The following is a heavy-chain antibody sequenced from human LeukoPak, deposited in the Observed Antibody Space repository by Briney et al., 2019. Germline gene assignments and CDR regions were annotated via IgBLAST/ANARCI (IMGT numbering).Heavy chain of an antibody. CDR3: ARDSSTITFGGVIVPLVDY. J-gene: IGHJ4*02. Sequence: ASVKVSCKASGGTFSSYAISWVRQAPGQGLEWMGWINTNTGNPTYAQGFTGRFVFSLDTSVSTAYLQISSLKAEDTAVYYCARDSSTITFGGVIVPLVDYWGQGTLVTVSS. D-gene: IGHD3-16*02. CDR1: GGTFSSYA. V-gene: IGHV7-4-1*02. CDR2: INTNTGNP.